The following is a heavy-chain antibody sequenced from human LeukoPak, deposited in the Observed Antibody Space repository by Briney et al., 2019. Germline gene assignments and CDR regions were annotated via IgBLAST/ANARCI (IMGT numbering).Heavy chain of an antibody. V-gene: IGHV1-18*01. D-gene: IGHD4-17*01. Sequence: ASVKVSCKASGYAFTSFGMNWVRQAPGQGLEWMGWISSYNGNTNYAQKFQGRFTMTTDTSTSTAYMELRSLRSDDTAVYYCARAAATVTRHLDYWGQGTLVTVSS. J-gene: IGHJ4*02. CDR2: ISSYNGNT. CDR3: ARAAATVTRHLDY. CDR1: GYAFTSFG.